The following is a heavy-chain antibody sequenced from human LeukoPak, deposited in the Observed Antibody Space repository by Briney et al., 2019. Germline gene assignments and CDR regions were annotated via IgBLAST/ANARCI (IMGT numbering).Heavy chain of an antibody. J-gene: IGHJ4*02. CDR3: ARDRVSSGWYHFDY. D-gene: IGHD6-19*01. CDR1: GYTFTSYA. CDR2: INAGNGNT. Sequence: GASVKVSCKASGYTFTSYAMHWVRQAPGQRLEWMGWINAGNGNTKYSQKFQGRVTITRDTSASTAYMELSSLRSEDTAVYYCARDRVSSGWYHFDYWGQGTLVTVSS. V-gene: IGHV1-3*01.